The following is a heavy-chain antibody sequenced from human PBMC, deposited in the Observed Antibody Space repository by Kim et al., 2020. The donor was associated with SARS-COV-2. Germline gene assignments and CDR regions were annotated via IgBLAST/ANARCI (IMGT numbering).Heavy chain of an antibody. D-gene: IGHD4-17*01. J-gene: IGHJ4*02. Sequence: ASVKVSCKASGYTFTAYHMHWVRQAPGQGLEWMGCINPNSGGTNYAQKFQGRVTLTRDTSISTAYMELSTLRSDDTAVYYCARGIFNDYGLDYWGQGTLVTVSS. CDR1: GYTFTAYH. CDR3: ARGIFNDYGLDY. CDR2: INPNSGGT. V-gene: IGHV1-2*02.